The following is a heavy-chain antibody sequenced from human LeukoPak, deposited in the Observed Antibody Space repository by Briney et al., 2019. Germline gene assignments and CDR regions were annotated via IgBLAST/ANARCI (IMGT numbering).Heavy chain of an antibody. V-gene: IGHV4-34*01. CDR1: GGSFSCYY. Sequence: SETLSLTCAVYGGSFSCYYWSWIRQPPGKGLEWIGEINHSGSTNYNPSLKSRVTISVDTSKNQFSLKLSSVTAADTAVYYCATSSEYYFDYWGQGTLVTVSS. D-gene: IGHD3-3*02. CDR2: INHSGST. CDR3: ATSSEYYFDY. J-gene: IGHJ4*02.